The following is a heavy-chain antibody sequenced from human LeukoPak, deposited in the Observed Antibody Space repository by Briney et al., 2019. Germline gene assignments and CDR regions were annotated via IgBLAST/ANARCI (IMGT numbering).Heavy chain of an antibody. Sequence: SVKVSCKASGGTFSSYAISWVRQAPGQGLEWMGGIIPISGTANYAQKFQGRVTITADESTSTAYMELSSLRSEDTAVYYCARSDIVVVPAAIPRYNWFDPWGQGTLVTVSS. CDR3: ARSDIVVVPAAIPRYNWFDP. J-gene: IGHJ5*02. CDR1: GGTFSSYA. CDR2: IIPISGTA. D-gene: IGHD2-2*02. V-gene: IGHV1-69*13.